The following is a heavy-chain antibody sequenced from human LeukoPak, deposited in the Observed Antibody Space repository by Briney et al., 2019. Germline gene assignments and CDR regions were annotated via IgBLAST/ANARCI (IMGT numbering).Heavy chain of an antibody. Sequence: SETLSLTCTVSGGSISSYYWSWIRQPPGKGLEWIGYIYYSGSTNYNPSLKSRVTISVDTSKNQFSLKLSSVTAADTAVYYCAREHEAAAGTDAFDIWGQGTMVTVSS. CDR2: IYYSGST. J-gene: IGHJ3*02. CDR1: GGSISSYY. V-gene: IGHV4-59*01. D-gene: IGHD6-13*01. CDR3: AREHEAAAGTDAFDI.